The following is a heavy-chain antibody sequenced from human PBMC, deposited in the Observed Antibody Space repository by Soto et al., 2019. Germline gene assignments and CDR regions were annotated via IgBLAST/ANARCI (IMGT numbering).Heavy chain of an antibody. CDR1: GFTFDDYT. V-gene: IGHV3-43*01. J-gene: IGHJ6*02. CDR2: ISWDGGST. CDR3: AKDRIRGYDILTGYYGYGMDV. D-gene: IGHD3-9*01. Sequence: GGSLRLSCAASGFTFDDYTMHWVRQAPGKGLEWVSLISWDGGSTYYADSVKGRFTISRDNSKNSLYLQMNSLRTEDTALYYCAKDRIRGYDILTGYYGYGMDVWGQGTTVTVSS.